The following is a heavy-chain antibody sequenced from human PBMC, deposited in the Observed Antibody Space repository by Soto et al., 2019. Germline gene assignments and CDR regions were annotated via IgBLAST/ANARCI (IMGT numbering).Heavy chain of an antibody. D-gene: IGHD2-8*01. V-gene: IGHV4-31*03. Sequence: SETLSLTCTVSGGSISSGGYYWSWIRQHPGKGLEWIGYIYYSGSTYYNPSLKSRVTISVDTSKNQFSLKLSSVTAADTAVYYCARAAPGVYAIGRVWFDPWGQGTLVTVSS. CDR2: IYYSGST. CDR1: GGSISSGGYY. J-gene: IGHJ5*02. CDR3: ARAAPGVYAIGRVWFDP.